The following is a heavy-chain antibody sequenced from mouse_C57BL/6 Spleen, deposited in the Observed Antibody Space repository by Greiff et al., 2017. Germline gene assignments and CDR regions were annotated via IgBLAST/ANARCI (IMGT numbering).Heavy chain of an antibody. D-gene: IGHD1-1*01. V-gene: IGHV1-52*01. CDR2: IDPSDSET. J-gene: IGHJ2*01. CDR1: GYTFTSYW. Sequence: QVQLQQPGAELARPGSSVKLSCKASGYTFTSYWMHWVKQRPIQGLEWIGNIDPSDSETHYNQKFKDKATLTVDKSSSTAYMQLSSLTSEDSAVYYCARLGTTGDYWGQGTTLTVSS. CDR3: ARLGTTGDY.